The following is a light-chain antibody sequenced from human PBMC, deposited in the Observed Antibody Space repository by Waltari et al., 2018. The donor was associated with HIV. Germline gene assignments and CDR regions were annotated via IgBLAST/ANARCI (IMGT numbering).Light chain of an antibody. Sequence: QSALTQPASVSGSPGQSITISCTGTSSDVGPYNYVSWYQQHPGKAPKLMVYDVSNRPSGVSNRFSGSKSANTASLTISGLQAEDEADYYCSSYTSSSTVVFGGGTKLTVL. CDR2: DVS. V-gene: IGLV2-14*03. J-gene: IGLJ2*01. CDR3: SSYTSSSTVV. CDR1: SSDVGPYNY.